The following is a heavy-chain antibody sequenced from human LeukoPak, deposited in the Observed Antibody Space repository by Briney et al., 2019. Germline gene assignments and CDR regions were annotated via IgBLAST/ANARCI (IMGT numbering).Heavy chain of an antibody. V-gene: IGHV3-48*03. CDR2: ISSSGTTI. D-gene: IGHD1-26*01. CDR3: ARSSGTYHFDY. Sequence: GGSLRLSCAASGFTFSNHAMNWVRQAPGKGLEWVSYISSSGTTIYYADSVKGRFTISRDNAKNSLFLRVNSLRAEDTAVYYCARSSGTYHFDYWGQGTLVTVSS. CDR1: GFTFSNHA. J-gene: IGHJ4*02.